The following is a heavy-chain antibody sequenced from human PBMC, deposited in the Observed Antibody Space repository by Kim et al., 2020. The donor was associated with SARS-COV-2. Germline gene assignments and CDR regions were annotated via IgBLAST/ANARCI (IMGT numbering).Heavy chain of an antibody. Sequence: GGSLRLSCVASGFTFTDHAMNWVRQAPGRGLEWFSGISGSGETTNYADSVKARFTISRDNSKNTLYLQMIGLRAEDTAIYYCAKGACGRDNCYLIKNWGQGTLVTVSS. J-gene: IGHJ4*02. V-gene: IGHV3-23*01. D-gene: IGHD1-20*01. CDR2: ISGSGETT. CDR3: AKGACGRDNCYLIKN. CDR1: GFTFTDHA.